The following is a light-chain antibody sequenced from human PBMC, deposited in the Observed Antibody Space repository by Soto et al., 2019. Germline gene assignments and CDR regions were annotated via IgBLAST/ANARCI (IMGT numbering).Light chain of an antibody. CDR3: CSYAGNRIFV. Sequence: QSALTQPASVSGSPGQSITISCTGTSSDVGIYNYVSWYQQHPGKAPKLIICEVYNRPSGVSNRFSGSKSGNTASLTISGLRAEDEGNYHCCSYAGNRIFVFGGGTKLTVL. J-gene: IGLJ3*02. V-gene: IGLV2-23*02. CDR1: SSDVGIYNY. CDR2: EVY.